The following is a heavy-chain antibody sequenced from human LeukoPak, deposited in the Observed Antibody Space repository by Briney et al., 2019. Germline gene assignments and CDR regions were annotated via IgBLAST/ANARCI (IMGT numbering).Heavy chain of an antibody. J-gene: IGHJ4*02. CDR1: GFTFSSYD. D-gene: IGHD2-21*01. V-gene: IGHV3-48*03. Sequence: GGSLRLSCAASGFTFSSYDMNWVRQAPGKGLEWISYISTGGSAMFYADSVRGRFTISRDNAKNSLYLQMYSLRAEDTAVYYCAREVQGGPFVVSIPFDYWGQGTLVTVSS. CDR2: ISTGGSAM. CDR3: AREVQGGPFVVSIPFDY.